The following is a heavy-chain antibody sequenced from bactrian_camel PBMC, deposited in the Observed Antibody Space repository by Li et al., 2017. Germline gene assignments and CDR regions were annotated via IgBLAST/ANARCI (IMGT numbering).Heavy chain of an antibody. V-gene: IGHV3S53*01. CDR3: AADGVNSQLARGYSY. CDR1: SNARRFCS. Sequence: QVQLVESGGDSVQAGQSLTLSCTTTSNARRFCSMAWFRQAAGKEREGVAAIDTTGSATYTYAVQGRFTISKDNAKNTLYLQMNSLKVEDTAMYYCAADGVNSQLARGYSYWGQGTQVTVS. J-gene: IGHJ4*01. CDR2: IDTTGSA. D-gene: IGHD6*01.